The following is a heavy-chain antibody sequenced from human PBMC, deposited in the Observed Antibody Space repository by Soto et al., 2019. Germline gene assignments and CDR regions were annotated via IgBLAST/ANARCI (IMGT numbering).Heavy chain of an antibody. CDR3: ASAAVTGTAGLDF. Sequence: ASVKVSCKASGYTFTGYYMHWVRQAPGQGLEWMGWINPNSGGTNYAEKFQGRVTMTRDTSISTAYMELSRLTSDDTAVYYCASAAVTGTAGLDFWGQGTQVTVSS. CDR1: GYTFTGYY. V-gene: IGHV1-2*02. D-gene: IGHD6-19*01. CDR2: INPNSGGT. J-gene: IGHJ4*02.